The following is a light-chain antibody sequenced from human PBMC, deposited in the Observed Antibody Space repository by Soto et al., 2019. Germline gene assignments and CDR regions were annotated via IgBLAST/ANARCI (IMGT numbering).Light chain of an antibody. CDR2: AVS. CDR1: QGIRTD. Sequence: DIQMTQSPSSLSASVGDRVTITCRASQGIRTDLVWYQQKPGKAPRRLIYAVSTLQSGVPSRFSGSGSGTEFTLTISSLQPEDFATYSCLQHYSYPQTFGQGTTVEIK. CDR3: LQHYSYPQT. J-gene: IGKJ1*01. V-gene: IGKV1-17*01.